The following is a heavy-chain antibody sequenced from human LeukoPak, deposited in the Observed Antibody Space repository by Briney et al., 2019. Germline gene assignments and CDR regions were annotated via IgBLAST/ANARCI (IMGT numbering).Heavy chain of an antibody. D-gene: IGHD6-13*01. CDR3: AKDRSSSWSRFFDY. V-gene: IGHV3-30*02. J-gene: IGHJ4*02. Sequence: GGSLRLSCAASGFTFSSYGMHWVRQAPGKGLEWVAFIRYDGSNKYYADSVKGRFTISRDNSKNTLYLQMNSLRAEDTAVYYCAKDRSSSWSRFFDYRGQGTLVTVSS. CDR2: IRYDGSNK. CDR1: GFTFSSYG.